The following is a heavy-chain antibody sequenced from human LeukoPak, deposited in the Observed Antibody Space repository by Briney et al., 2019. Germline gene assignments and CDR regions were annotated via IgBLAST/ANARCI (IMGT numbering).Heavy chain of an antibody. CDR2: IYSGGST. CDR3: ARLTGTTWNYYYYYMDV. Sequence: PGGSLRLSCAASGLTVSSNYMSWVRQAPGKGLEWVSVIYSGGSTYYADSVKGRFTISRDNSKNTLYLQMNSLRAEDTAVYYCARLTGTTWNYYYYYMDVWGKGTTVTISS. CDR1: GLTVSSNY. V-gene: IGHV3-53*01. J-gene: IGHJ6*03. D-gene: IGHD1-20*01.